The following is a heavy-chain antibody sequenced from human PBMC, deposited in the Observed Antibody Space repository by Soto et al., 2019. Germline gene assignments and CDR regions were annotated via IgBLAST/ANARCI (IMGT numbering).Heavy chain of an antibody. V-gene: IGHV4-38-2*01. CDR3: ARSYDSSAYFPNYYYGMDV. D-gene: IGHD3-22*01. Sequence: ASETLSLTCAVSGGSVTSGHYWDWIRQPPGKGLEWIGSIHHSGSTYYNPSHKSRVTISVDTSKNQLSLKLRSVTAADTAVYYCARSYDSSAYFPNYYYGMDVWGQGTTVTVSS. J-gene: IGHJ6*02. CDR1: GGSVTSGHY. CDR2: IHHSGST.